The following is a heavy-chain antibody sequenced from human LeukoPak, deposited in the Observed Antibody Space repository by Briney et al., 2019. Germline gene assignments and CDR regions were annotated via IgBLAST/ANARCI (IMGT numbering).Heavy chain of an antibody. CDR2: IYYSGST. J-gene: IGHJ4*02. V-gene: IGHV4-61*05. D-gene: IGHD3-22*01. CDR1: GGSISSSSYY. Sequence: SETLSLTCTVSGGSISSSSYYWGWIRQPPGKGLEWIGYIYYSGSTNYNPSLKSRVTISVDTSKNQFSLKLSSVTAADTAVYYCARGLLSEKGFDYWGQGTLVTVSS. CDR3: ARGLLSEKGFDY.